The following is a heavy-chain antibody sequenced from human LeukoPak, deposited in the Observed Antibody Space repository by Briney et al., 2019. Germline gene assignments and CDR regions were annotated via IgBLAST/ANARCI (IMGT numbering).Heavy chain of an antibody. CDR2: TNHRGSA. D-gene: IGHD2-21*01. CDR3: ARQIPFCGADGCYSYDF. J-gene: IGHJ4*02. Sequence: KPSETLSLTCTVSAGFVSNSNYYWGWIRQPPGKGLEWIGQTNHRGSATYNPSLDSRVTISVDTSKNQFSLRLSSVTAADTAVYFCARQIPFCGADGCYSYDFWGQGALVTVSS. CDR1: AGFVSNSNYY. V-gene: IGHV4-39*01.